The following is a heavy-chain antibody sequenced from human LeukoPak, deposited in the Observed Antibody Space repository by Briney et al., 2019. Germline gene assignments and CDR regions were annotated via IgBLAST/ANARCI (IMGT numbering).Heavy chain of an antibody. J-gene: IGHJ4*02. V-gene: IGHV3-21*01. CDR2: ISGSSYHI. Sequence: PGGSLRLSCAASGFTFSTCSMKWVRQAPGKALEWVSSISGSSYHIYYADSVKGRFTISRDNANNLLYLQMNSLRAEDTAVYYCASGTIVGARGADNWGRGTLVTVSS. CDR1: GFTFSTCS. CDR3: ASGTIVGARGADN. D-gene: IGHD1-26*01.